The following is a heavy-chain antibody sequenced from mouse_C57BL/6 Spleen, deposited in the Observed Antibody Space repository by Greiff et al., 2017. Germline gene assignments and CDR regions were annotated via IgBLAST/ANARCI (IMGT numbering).Heavy chain of an antibody. CDR1: GFTFSDYG. V-gene: IGHV5-17*01. J-gene: IGHJ2*01. Sequence: EVQVVESGGGLVKPGGSLKLSCAASGFTFSDYGMHWVRQAPEKGLEWVAYISSGRSTIYYADTVKGRFTISRDNAKNTLFLQMTGLRSDDTAMYYCARGGANWDQDYFDYWGQGTTLTVSS. D-gene: IGHD4-1*01. CDR2: ISSGRSTI. CDR3: ARGGANWDQDYFDY.